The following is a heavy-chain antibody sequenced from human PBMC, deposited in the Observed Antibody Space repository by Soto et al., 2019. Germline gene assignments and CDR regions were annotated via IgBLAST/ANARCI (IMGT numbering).Heavy chain of an antibody. CDR3: ARDKGDFTFGP. Sequence: QVLLVQSGVEVKKRGAAVNISCKGSGYSFDKNGISWVRQAPGQGLEWMGWISGDTGDTLYAQKFQGRLSVTTVTSTRTAYMELRRLTSDDTAIYYCARDKGDFTFGPWGQGSLVTVSS. CDR1: GYSFDKNG. J-gene: IGHJ5*02. V-gene: IGHV1-18*01. D-gene: IGHD3-3*01. CDR2: ISGDTGDT.